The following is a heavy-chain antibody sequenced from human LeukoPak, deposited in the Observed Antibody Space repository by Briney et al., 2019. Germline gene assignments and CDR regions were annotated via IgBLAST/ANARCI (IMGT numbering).Heavy chain of an antibody. CDR1: GGSISSYY. D-gene: IGHD1-26*01. J-gene: IGHJ3*02. CDR3: ARRSGVGAINDAFDI. V-gene: IGHV4-59*08. CDR2: IYYSGSI. Sequence: TSETLSLTCTVSGGSISSYYWSWIRQPPGKGLEWIGYIYYSGSINYNPSLKSRVTISVDTSKNQFSLKLSSVTAADTAVYYCARRSGVGAINDAFDIWGQGTMVTVSS.